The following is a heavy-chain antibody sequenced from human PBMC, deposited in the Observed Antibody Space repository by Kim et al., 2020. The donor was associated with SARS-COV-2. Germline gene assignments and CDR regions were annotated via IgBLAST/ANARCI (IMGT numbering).Heavy chain of an antibody. CDR1: GFTFDDYA. Sequence: GGSLRLSCAASGFTFDDYAMHWVRQAPGKGLEWVSGISWNSGSIGYADSVKGRFTISRDNAKNSLYLQMNSLRAEDTALYYCAKDKGVVVAAEFDYWGQGTLVTVSS. V-gene: IGHV3-9*01. CDR3: AKDKGVVVAAEFDY. CDR2: ISWNSGSI. J-gene: IGHJ4*02. D-gene: IGHD2-15*01.